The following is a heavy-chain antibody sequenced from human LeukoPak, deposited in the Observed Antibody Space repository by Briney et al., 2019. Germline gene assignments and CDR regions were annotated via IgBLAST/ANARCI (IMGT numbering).Heavy chain of an antibody. CDR3: ARGKPFIVVVVAATRQYYFDY. Sequence: SETLSLTCAVYGGSFSGYYWSWIRQPPGKGLEWIGEINHSGSANYNPSLTSRVTISLDTSKNQFSLKLSSVTAADTAVYYCARGKPFIVVVVAATRQYYFDYWGQGTLVTVSS. V-gene: IGHV4-34*01. CDR2: INHSGSA. J-gene: IGHJ4*02. D-gene: IGHD2-15*01. CDR1: GGSFSGYY.